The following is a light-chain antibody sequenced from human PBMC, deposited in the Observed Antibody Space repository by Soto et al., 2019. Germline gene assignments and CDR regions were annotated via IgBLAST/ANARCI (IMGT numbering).Light chain of an antibody. CDR1: SSNIGSNY. Sequence: QAVVTQPPSASGTPGQRVTISCSGSSSNIGSNYVYWYQQLPGTAPKLLIYRNDQRPSGVPDRFSGSKSGTSASLAISGLRSDDEADYYCAAWDDSGVVFGGGTKVTVL. V-gene: IGLV1-47*01. CDR3: AAWDDSGVV. CDR2: RND. J-gene: IGLJ2*01.